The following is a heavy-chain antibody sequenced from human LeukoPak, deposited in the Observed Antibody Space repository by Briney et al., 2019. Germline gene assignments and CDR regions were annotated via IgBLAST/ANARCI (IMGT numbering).Heavy chain of an antibody. CDR3: ARLSIAAAGTEWFDP. J-gene: IGHJ5*02. CDR2: IKQDGSEK. CDR1: GFTFSSYW. Sequence: GGSLRLSCAASGFTFSSYWMSWVRQAPGKGLEWVANIKQDGSEKYYVDSVKGRFTTSRDNAKNSLYLQMNSLRAEDTAVYYCARLSIAAAGTEWFDPWGQGTLVTVSS. V-gene: IGHV3-7*01. D-gene: IGHD6-13*01.